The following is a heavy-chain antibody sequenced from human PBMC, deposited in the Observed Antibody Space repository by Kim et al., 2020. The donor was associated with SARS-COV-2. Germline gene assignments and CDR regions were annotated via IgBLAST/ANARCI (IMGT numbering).Heavy chain of an antibody. CDR2: ISSSSSYI. CDR3: ARDYDYGGNRGQRGYYYYYGMDV. D-gene: IGHD4-17*01. V-gene: IGHV3-21*01. CDR1: GFTFSSYS. J-gene: IGHJ6*04. Sequence: GGSLRLSCAASGFTFSSYSMNWVRQAPGKGLEWVSSISSSSSYIYYADSVKGRFTISRDNAKNSLYLQMNSLRAEDTAVYYCARDYDYGGNRGQRGYYYYYGMDVWGEGTTVTVSS.